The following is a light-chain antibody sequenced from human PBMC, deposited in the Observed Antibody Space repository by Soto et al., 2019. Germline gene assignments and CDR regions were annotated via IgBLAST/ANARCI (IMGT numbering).Light chain of an antibody. Sequence: EIVLTQSPATLSLSPGERATLSCRASQSVSSYLAWYQQKPGQAPRLLIYDASNRATGIPARFSGSGSGTDFTLTISSLQSEDFAVYYCQKYNNWPLTFGQGTRLEIK. V-gene: IGKV3-11*01. CDR2: DAS. J-gene: IGKJ5*01. CDR3: QKYNNWPLT. CDR1: QSVSSY.